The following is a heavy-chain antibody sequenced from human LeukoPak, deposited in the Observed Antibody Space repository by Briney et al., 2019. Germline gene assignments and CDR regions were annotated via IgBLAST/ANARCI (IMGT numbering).Heavy chain of an antibody. CDR2: INWNGGST. Sequence: GGSLRPSCAASGFTFDDYGMSWVRQAPGKGLEWVSGINWNGGSTGYADSVKGRFTISRDNAKNSLYLQMNSLRAEDTALYCCASIRYCSSTSCYRDYYYMDVWGKGTTVTVSS. CDR1: GFTFDDYG. J-gene: IGHJ6*03. V-gene: IGHV3-20*04. CDR3: ASIRYCSSTSCYRDYYYMDV. D-gene: IGHD2-2*01.